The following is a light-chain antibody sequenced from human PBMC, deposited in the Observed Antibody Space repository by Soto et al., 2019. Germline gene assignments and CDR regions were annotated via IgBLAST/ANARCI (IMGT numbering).Light chain of an antibody. CDR1: QSIYSRY. V-gene: IGKV3-20*01. J-gene: IGKJ5*01. Sequence: EIVLTQSPGTLSSSPGERATLSCRASQSIYSRYLAWYQQKPGQAPRLVIFDASNRASGMPERFSGSGSGTDFTLTIARLEPEDFAVYYCQEYDGAPITFGLGTRLEIK. CDR2: DAS. CDR3: QEYDGAPIT.